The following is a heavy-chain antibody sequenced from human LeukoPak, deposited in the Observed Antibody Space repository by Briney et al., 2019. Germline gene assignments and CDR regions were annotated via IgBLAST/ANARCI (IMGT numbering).Heavy chain of an antibody. CDR1: GLTFSSYW. Sequence: GGSLRLSCTASGLTFSSYWMHWVRQAPGKGLVWVSRINTDGSSTAYADSVRGRFTISRDNAKNTLYLQMNSLRDEDTAVYYCVREGLECSGSSCQRAAFDYWGQGTLVTVSS. J-gene: IGHJ4*02. D-gene: IGHD2-2*01. CDR3: VREGLECSGSSCQRAAFDY. V-gene: IGHV3-74*03. CDR2: INTDGSST.